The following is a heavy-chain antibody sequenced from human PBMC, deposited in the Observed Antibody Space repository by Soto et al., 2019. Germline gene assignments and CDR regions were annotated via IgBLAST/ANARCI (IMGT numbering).Heavy chain of an antibody. CDR2: ISYDGSNK. D-gene: IGHD5-18*01. CDR3: ARDRWKVDTAMVRPYYYYYGMDV. J-gene: IGHJ6*02. CDR1: GFTFSSYA. V-gene: IGHV3-30-3*01. Sequence: QVQLVESGGGVVQPGRSLRLSCAASGFTFSSYAMHWVRQAPGKGLEWVAVISYDGSNKYYADSVKGRFTISRDNSKNTLYRQMNSLRAEDTAVYYCARDRWKVDTAMVRPYYYYYGMDVWGQGTTVTVSS.